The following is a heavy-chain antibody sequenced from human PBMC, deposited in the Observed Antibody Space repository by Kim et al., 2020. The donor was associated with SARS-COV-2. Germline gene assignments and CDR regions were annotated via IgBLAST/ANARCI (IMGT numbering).Heavy chain of an antibody. D-gene: IGHD3-9*01. CDR2: ISSSSSYI. V-gene: IGHV3-21*01. Sequence: GGSLRLSCAASGFTFSSYSMNWVRQAPGKGLEWVSSISSSSSYIYYADSVKGRFTISRDNAKNSLYLQMNSLRAEDTAVYYCARDRVRYFDWSQNYYGMDVWGQGTTVTVSS. J-gene: IGHJ6*02. CDR3: ARDRVRYFDWSQNYYGMDV. CDR1: GFTFSSYS.